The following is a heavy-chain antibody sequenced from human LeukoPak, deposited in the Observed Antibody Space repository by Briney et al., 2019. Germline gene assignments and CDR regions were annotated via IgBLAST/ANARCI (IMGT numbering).Heavy chain of an antibody. CDR1: GGSISSYY. V-gene: IGHV4-59*08. J-gene: IGHJ4*02. Sequence: SETLSLTCTVSGGSISSYYWSWIRQPPGKGLEWIGYIYYSGSTNYNHSLKSRVTISVDTSKNQFSLKLSSVTAADTAVYYCARHRRLRWMFSTSLEYYFDYWGQGTLVTVSS. D-gene: IGHD4-23*01. CDR2: IYYSGST. CDR3: ARHRRLRWMFSTSLEYYFDY.